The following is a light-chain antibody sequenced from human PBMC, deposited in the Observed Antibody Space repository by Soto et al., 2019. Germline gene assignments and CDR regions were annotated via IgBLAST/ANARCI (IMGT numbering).Light chain of an antibody. Sequence: DIQLTQSPSFLSASVGDRVIITCRASHDISSYLAWYQQKPGEAPKLLIYAASTLQSGVPSRFSGSRSGTEFTLTVSSLQPEDFATYYCPQLNSYPRTFGGGTKVDIK. V-gene: IGKV1-9*01. CDR3: PQLNSYPRT. CDR2: AAS. J-gene: IGKJ4*01. CDR1: HDISSY.